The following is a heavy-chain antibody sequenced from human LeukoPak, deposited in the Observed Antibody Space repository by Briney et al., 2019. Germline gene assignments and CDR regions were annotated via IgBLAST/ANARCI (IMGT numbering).Heavy chain of an antibody. D-gene: IGHD2-2*01. CDR3: ARDRVVVPAAGPNWFDP. V-gene: IGHV3-21*01. Sequence: GGSLRLSCAASGFTFSSYSMNWVRQAPGKGLEWVSYISSSSSYIYYADSVKGRFTISRDNAKNSLYLQMNSLRAEDTAVYYCARDRVVVPAAGPNWFDPWGQGTLVTVSS. CDR2: ISSSSSYI. CDR1: GFTFSSYS. J-gene: IGHJ5*02.